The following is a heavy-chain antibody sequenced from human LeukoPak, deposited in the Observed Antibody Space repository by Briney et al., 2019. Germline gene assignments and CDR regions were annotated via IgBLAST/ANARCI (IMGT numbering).Heavy chain of an antibody. CDR2: FDPEDGET. CDR1: GYTFTSYY. CDR3: ATDPSSRNGYDFWSGNDY. D-gene: IGHD3-3*01. Sequence: ASVKVSCKASGYTFTSYYMHWVRQAPGKGLEWMGGFDPEDGETIYAQKFQGRVTMTEDTSTDTAYMELSSLRSEDTAVYYCATDPSSRNGYDFWSGNDYWGQGTLVTVSS. V-gene: IGHV1-24*01. J-gene: IGHJ4*02.